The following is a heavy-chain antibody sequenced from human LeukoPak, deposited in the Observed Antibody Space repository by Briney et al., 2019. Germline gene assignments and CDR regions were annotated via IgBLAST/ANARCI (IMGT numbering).Heavy chain of an antibody. D-gene: IGHD3-22*01. CDR3: ARDSNYYDSSGYDY. Sequence: PGGSLRLSCAAYGFTFSSYCMDWVRQAPGKGLEWVSSISSSSSYIYYADSVKGRFTISRDNAKNSLYLQMNSLRAEDPAVYYCARDSNYYDSSGYDYWGQGTLVTVSS. J-gene: IGHJ4*02. CDR1: GFTFSSYC. V-gene: IGHV3-21*01. CDR2: ISSSSSYI.